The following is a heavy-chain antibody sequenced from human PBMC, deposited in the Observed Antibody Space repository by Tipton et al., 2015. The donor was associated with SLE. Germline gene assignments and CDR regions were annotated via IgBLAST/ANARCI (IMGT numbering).Heavy chain of an antibody. Sequence: LRLSCTVSGGSVSSGSYYWSWIRQPPGKGLEWIGYIYYTGSTDYNPSLKSRVTMSVDTSKNQFSLKLSSVTAADTAVYYCARAIAATGTGWYFDLWGRGTLVTVSS. CDR3: ARAIAATGTGWYFDL. CDR1: GGSVSSGSYY. V-gene: IGHV4-61*01. D-gene: IGHD6-13*01. CDR2: IYYTGST. J-gene: IGHJ2*01.